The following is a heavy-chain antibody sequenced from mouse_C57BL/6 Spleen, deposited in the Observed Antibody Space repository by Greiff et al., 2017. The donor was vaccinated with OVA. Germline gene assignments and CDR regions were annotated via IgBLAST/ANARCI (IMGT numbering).Heavy chain of an antibody. J-gene: IGHJ3*01. D-gene: IGHD2-4*01. Sequence: QVHVKQSGPGLVQPSQSLSITCTVSGFTLTSYGVHWVRQSPGKGLEWLGVIWSGGSTDYNAAFISRLSISKDNSKSQVFFKMNSLQADDTAIYYCAVSLDYDVAWFAYWGQGTLVTVSA. CDR1: GFTLTSYG. V-gene: IGHV2-2*01. CDR3: AVSLDYDVAWFAY. CDR2: IWSGGST.